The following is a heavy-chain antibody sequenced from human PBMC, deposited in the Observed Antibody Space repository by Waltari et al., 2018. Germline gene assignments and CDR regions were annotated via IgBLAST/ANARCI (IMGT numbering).Heavy chain of an antibody. CDR1: GFTLHDYA. CDR2: ISWNSDYI. J-gene: IGHJ4*02. D-gene: IGHD1-26*01. V-gene: IGHV3-9*01. Sequence: EVQLVESGGGLLQPGRSLRLSCSASGFTLHDYAMHWVRQAPGKGLEWVSGISWNSDYINYADSVKGRFTISRDKNFLYLQMNSLRAEDTAFYYCARDPLYGSYEFDCWGQGTLVTVSS. CDR3: ARDPLYGSYEFDC.